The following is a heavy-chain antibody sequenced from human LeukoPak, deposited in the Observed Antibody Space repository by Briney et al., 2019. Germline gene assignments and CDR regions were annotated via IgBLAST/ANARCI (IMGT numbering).Heavy chain of an antibody. Sequence: PGRSLRLSCAASGLTSTLYAMSWVRQAPGKGLGWVSSVSGSVRPGGSGLYYADSVKCRFTTSRHNSKSTLYLQLTSLRGEDTAFYYCVRLDSLSSSWFHGAFEIWGQGTMVTVSS. V-gene: IGHV3-23*01. CDR1: GLTSTLYA. J-gene: IGHJ3*02. CDR2: VSGSVRPGGSGL. D-gene: IGHD6-13*01. CDR3: VRLDSLSSSWFHGAFEI.